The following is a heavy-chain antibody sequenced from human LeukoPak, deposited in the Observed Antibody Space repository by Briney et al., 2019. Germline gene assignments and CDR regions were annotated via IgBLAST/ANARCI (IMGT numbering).Heavy chain of an antibody. CDR2: INPNSGGT. V-gene: IGHV1-2*06. CDR3: ARYQKYCSSTSCDDY. Sequence: ASVKVSCKASGYTFTGYYMHWVRRAPGQGLEWMGRINPNSGGTNYAQKFQGRVTMTRDTSISTAYMELSRLRSDDTAVYYCARYQKYCSSTSCDDYWGQGTLVTASS. CDR1: GYTFTGYY. J-gene: IGHJ4*02. D-gene: IGHD2-2*01.